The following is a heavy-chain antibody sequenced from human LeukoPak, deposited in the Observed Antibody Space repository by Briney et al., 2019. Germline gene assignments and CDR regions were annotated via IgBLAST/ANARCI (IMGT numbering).Heavy chain of an antibody. Sequence: GESLRISCKGSGYSFTSYWISWVRQMPGKGLEWMGRIDPSDSYTNYSPSFQGQVTISADKSISTAYLQWSSLKASDTAMYYCARLDCSSTSCPVWFDPWGQGTLVTVSS. CDR1: GYSFTSYW. J-gene: IGHJ5*02. D-gene: IGHD2-2*01. CDR3: ARLDCSSTSCPVWFDP. V-gene: IGHV5-10-1*04. CDR2: IDPSDSYT.